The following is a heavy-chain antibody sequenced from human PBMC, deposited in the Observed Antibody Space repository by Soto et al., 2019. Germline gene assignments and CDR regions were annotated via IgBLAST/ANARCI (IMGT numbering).Heavy chain of an antibody. V-gene: IGHV3-23*01. Sequence: GGSLRLSCAASGFTFSSYAMSWVRQAPGKGLEWVSAISGSGGSTYYSDSVKGRFTISSDNSKNTLYLQMNSLRAEDTAVYYCAKDRGIAAAVPPQLPSYYFDYWGQGTLVTVSS. CDR3: AKDRGIAAAVPPQLPSYYFDY. D-gene: IGHD6-13*01. CDR2: ISGSGGST. CDR1: GFTFSSYA. J-gene: IGHJ4*02.